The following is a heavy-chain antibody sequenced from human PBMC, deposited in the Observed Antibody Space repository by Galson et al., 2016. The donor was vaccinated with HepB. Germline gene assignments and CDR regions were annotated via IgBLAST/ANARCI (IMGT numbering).Heavy chain of an antibody. CDR1: GFSFSSYP. Sequence: LRLSCAVSGFSFSSYPIHWVRQAPGKGLEWVAAISFDESDTEYTDSVKGRFTISRDNSKNTVYLQMNSQSAEDTAMYYCSRDGISLVATSLEDYSAMDVWGQGTQVTVSS. CDR2: ISFDESDT. V-gene: IGHV3-30*04. CDR3: SRDGISLVATSLEDYSAMDV. J-gene: IGHJ6*02. D-gene: IGHD6-6*01.